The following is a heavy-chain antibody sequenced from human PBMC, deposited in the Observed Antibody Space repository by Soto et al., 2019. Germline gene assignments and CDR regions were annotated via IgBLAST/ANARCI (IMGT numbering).Heavy chain of an antibody. Sequence: GGSLRLSCTASGFTFGDYAMSWFRQAPGKGLEWVGFIRSKAYGGTTEYAASVKGRFTISRDDSKSIAYLQMNSLKTEDTAVYYCTSAIFGVVIHPAMYYYGMDVWGQGTTVTVSS. CDR1: GFTFGDYA. CDR2: IRSKAYGGTT. CDR3: TSAIFGVVIHPAMYYYGMDV. J-gene: IGHJ6*02. V-gene: IGHV3-49*03. D-gene: IGHD3-3*01.